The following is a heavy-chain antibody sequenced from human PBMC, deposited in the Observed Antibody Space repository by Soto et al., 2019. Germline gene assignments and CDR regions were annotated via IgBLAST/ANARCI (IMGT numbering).Heavy chain of an antibody. CDR3: ARQNYYGSGSTARLYYGMDV. CDR1: GYSFTSYW. D-gene: IGHD3-10*01. V-gene: IGHV5-51*01. Sequence: LKISCKGSGYSFTSYWIGWVRQMPGKGLEWMGIIYPGDSDTRYSPSFQGQVTISADKSIGTAYLQWSSLKASDTAMYYCARQNYYGSGSTARLYYGMDVWGQGTTVTVSS. J-gene: IGHJ6*02. CDR2: IYPGDSDT.